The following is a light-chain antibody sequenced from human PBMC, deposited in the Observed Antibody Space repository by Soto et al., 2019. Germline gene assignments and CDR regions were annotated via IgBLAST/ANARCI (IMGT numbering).Light chain of an antibody. CDR2: WAS. J-gene: IGKJ1*01. CDR1: QSVLSSSNNKNY. V-gene: IGKV4-1*01. CDR3: QQYRSAPRT. Sequence: DIVMTQSPDSLAVSLGERATINCKSSQSVLSSSNNKNYLAWYQQKLGQPPKLLIYWASSRESGVPDRFSGSGCGTDFTLTTSSLQAEDVAVYYCQQYRSAPRTFGQGTKVEIK.